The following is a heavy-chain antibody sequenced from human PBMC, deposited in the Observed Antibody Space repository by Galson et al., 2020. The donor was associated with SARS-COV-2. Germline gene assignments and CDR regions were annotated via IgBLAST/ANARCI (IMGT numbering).Heavy chain of an antibody. V-gene: IGHV1-69*06. Sequence: ASVKVSCKASGGTFSSYAIRWVRQAPGQGLEWMGRIIPIFGTAHYAQKFQGRVTITAEKSTSTAYMELSSLRSEDTAVYYCARGGPYYYGSGSYARGYYMDVWGKGTTVTISS. CDR3: ARGGPYYYGSGSYARGYYMDV. D-gene: IGHD3-10*01. J-gene: IGHJ6*03. CDR1: GGTFSSYA. CDR2: IIPIFGTA.